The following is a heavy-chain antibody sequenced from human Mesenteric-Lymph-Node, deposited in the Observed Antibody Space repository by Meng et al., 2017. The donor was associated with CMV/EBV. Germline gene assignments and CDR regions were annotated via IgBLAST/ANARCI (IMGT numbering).Heavy chain of an antibody. CDR2: INHSGST. J-gene: IGHJ4*02. D-gene: IGHD5-12*01. CDR1: GGSVSGYY. V-gene: IGHV4-34*01. Sequence: TCAVYGGSVSGYYWSWIRQPPGKGLEWIGEINHSGSTNYNPSLKSRVTISVDTSKNQFSLKLSSVTAADTAVYYCATLYSGYDPFDYWGQGTLVTVSS. CDR3: ATLYSGYDPFDY.